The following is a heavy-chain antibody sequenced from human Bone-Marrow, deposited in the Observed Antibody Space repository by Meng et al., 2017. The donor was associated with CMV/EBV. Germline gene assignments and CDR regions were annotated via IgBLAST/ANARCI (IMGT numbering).Heavy chain of an antibody. CDR1: GGSISSSSYY. CDR3: ARVYDFWSGYLDY. J-gene: IGHJ4*02. CDR2: IYYSGST. D-gene: IGHD3-3*01. V-gene: IGHV4-39*07. Sequence: SETLSLTCTVSGGSISSSSYYWGWIRQPPGKGREWIGSIYYSGSTNYNPSLKSRVTISVDTSKNQFSLKLSSVTAADTAVYYCARVYDFWSGYLDYWGQGTLVTVSS.